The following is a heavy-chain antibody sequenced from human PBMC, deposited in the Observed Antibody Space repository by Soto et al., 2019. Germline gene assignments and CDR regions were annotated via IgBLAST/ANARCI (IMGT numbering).Heavy chain of an antibody. J-gene: IGHJ4*02. V-gene: IGHV3-30*18. D-gene: IGHD6-13*01. CDR1: KFTFTNFG. CDR2: ISFDGSHE. Sequence: PGGSLRLSCAASKFTFTNFGMHWVRQAPGKGLEWVGLISFDGSHEFYADSVKGRFTISRDNSKNTLYLQMNSLRAEDTAVYYCAKGLTPAAADNNWGQGTLVTVSS. CDR3: AKGLTPAAADNN.